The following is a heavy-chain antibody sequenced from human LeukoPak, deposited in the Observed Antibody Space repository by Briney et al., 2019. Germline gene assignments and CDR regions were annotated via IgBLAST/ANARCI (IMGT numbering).Heavy chain of an antibody. CDR1: GYTFSSYG. Sequence: GASVKVSCKASGYTFSSYGISWVRQAPGQGLEWMGWISGYNDNTKYYAQKLQGRVTMTTDTSTSTAYMELRSLRSDDTAVYYCARDKEGFGELIDYWGQGTLVTVSS. J-gene: IGHJ4*02. V-gene: IGHV1-18*01. D-gene: IGHD3-10*01. CDR3: ARDKEGFGELIDY. CDR2: ISGYNDNT.